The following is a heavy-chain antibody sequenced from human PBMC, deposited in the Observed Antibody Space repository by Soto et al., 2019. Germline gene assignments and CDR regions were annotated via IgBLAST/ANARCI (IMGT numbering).Heavy chain of an antibody. CDR1: GGSFSGYY. J-gene: IGHJ4*02. V-gene: IGHV4-34*01. D-gene: IGHD3-22*01. CDR3: ARSHLKWLLGY. CDR2: INHSGST. Sequence: QVQLQQWGAGLLKPSETLSLTCAVYGGSFSGYYCSWIRQPPGKGLEWIGEINHSGSTNYNPSLKSRVTISVDTSKNQFSLKLSSVTAADTAVYYCARSHLKWLLGYWGQGTLVTVSS.